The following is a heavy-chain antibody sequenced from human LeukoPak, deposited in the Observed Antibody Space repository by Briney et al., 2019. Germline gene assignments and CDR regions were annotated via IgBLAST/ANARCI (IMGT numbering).Heavy chain of an antibody. V-gene: IGHV4-59*01. CDR3: ARGTGYSSSWYPY. CDR2: IYYSGST. Sequence: SETLSLTCTVSGGSISSYYWSWIRQPPGKGLEWIGYIYYSGSTNYNPSLKSRVTISVDTSKNQFSLNLSSVTAADTAVYYCARGTGYSSSWYPYWGQGTLVAVSS. CDR1: GGSISSYY. D-gene: IGHD6-13*01. J-gene: IGHJ4*02.